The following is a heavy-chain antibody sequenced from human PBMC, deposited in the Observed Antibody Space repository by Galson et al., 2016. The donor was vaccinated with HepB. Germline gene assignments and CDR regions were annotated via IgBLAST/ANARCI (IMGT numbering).Heavy chain of an antibody. D-gene: IGHD1-1*01. V-gene: IGHV4-30-2*01. J-gene: IGHJ4*01. CDR1: GGSISSGGYS. CDR3: ARGLGLGGTGLDY. CDR2: IYSGGST. Sequence: TLSLTCTVSGGSISSGGYSWSWIRQPPGKGLEWIGYIYSGGSTYYNPSLKSRVTISVDRSRNQFSLKLISVTAADTAVYYCARGLGLGGTGLDYWGQGALVTVSS.